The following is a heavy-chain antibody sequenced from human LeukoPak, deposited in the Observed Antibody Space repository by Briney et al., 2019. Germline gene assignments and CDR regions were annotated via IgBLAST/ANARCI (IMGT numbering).Heavy chain of an antibody. CDR2: ISGPSDTI. CDR1: GFTFSPYP. Sequence: SGGSLRLSCAASGFTFSPYPMNWVRQAPGKGLEWVSYISGPSDTIHYADSVKGRFTISRDNAKNSLYLQMNSLGAEDTAVYYCARDLGRDGYFDSWGQGTLVTVSS. D-gene: IGHD5-24*01. V-gene: IGHV3-48*04. CDR3: ARDLGRDGYFDS. J-gene: IGHJ4*02.